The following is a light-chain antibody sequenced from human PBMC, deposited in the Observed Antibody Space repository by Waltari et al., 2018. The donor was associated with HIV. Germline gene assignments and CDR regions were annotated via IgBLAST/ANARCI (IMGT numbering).Light chain of an antibody. Sequence: QSALTQPASVSGSPGQSITVSCPGPSSDIGAYDFVSWYQQTPGTAPKLVIYEVSNRPSGISYRFSGSKSGNTASLTISGLQTEDEADYYCSSFTTSNSLLFGGGTKVTVL. J-gene: IGLJ2*01. CDR1: SSDIGAYDF. CDR3: SSFTTSNSLL. CDR2: EVS. V-gene: IGLV2-14*01.